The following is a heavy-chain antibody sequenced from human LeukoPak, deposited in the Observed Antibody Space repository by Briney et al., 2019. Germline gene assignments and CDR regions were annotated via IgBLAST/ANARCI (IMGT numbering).Heavy chain of an antibody. CDR2: INRSVTPI. CDR3: GRDPAGSGSQHLFEF. J-gene: IGHJ4*02. V-gene: IGHV3-21*01. D-gene: IGHD5-12*01. Sequence: GESLRLSCVASGFTFSSYSMNWVRQAPGKGLEWVSSINRSVTPIYYAASLKGRLTVSNDNAKNFPYLQMNTLRAEDTAVYYCGRDPAGSGSQHLFEFWGQGTVVTVSS. CDR1: GFTFSSYS.